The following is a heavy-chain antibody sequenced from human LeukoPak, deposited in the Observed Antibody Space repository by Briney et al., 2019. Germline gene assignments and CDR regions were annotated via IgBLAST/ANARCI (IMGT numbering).Heavy chain of an antibody. V-gene: IGHV1-8*02. CDR2: MNPNSGNT. CDR1: GYTFTGYY. D-gene: IGHD3-10*01. Sequence: ASVKVSCKASGYTFTGYYMHWVRQAPGQGLEWMGWMNPNSGNTGYAQKFQDRVTMTRSTSISTAYMELSSLRSEDTAVYYCARGILWFGDDVWGKGTTVTISS. J-gene: IGHJ6*04. CDR3: ARGILWFGDDV.